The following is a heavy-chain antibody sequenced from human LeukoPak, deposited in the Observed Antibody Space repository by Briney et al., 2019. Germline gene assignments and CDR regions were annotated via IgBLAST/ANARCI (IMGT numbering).Heavy chain of an antibody. D-gene: IGHD3-10*01. V-gene: IGHV4-30-4*01. Sequence: PSETLSLTCTVSGGSISSGDYYWSWIRQPPGKGLEWIGYIYYSGSTHYNPSLKSRITISVDTSKNQFSLKLSSVTAADTAVYYCASYYGSGSYPLFNNWGQGTLVTVSS. CDR1: GGSISSGDYY. J-gene: IGHJ4*02. CDR2: IYYSGST. CDR3: ASYYGSGSYPLFNN.